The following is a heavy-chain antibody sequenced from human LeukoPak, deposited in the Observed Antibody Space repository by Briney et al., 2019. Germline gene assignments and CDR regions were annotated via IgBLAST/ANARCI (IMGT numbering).Heavy chain of an antibody. CDR1: GGSISSYY. Sequence: KPSETLSLTCTVSGGSISSYYWSWIRQPPGKGLEWIGYIYYSGSTNYNPSLKSRVTISVDTSKNQFSLKLSSVTAADTAVYYCARDHEGYCSSTSCYFGFDPWGQGTLVTVSS. CDR2: IYYSGST. CDR3: ARDHEGYCSSTSCYFGFDP. J-gene: IGHJ5*02. V-gene: IGHV4-59*01. D-gene: IGHD2-2*01.